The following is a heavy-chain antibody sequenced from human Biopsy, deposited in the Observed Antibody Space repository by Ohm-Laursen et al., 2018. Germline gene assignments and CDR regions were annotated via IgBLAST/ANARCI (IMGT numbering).Heavy chain of an antibody. CDR1: GDSISGYY. Sequence: GALSLTCAVSGDSISGYYWNWIRQPPGKRLEWIGYILSTGSTDYNPSLQSRVSISLDLSTDQFSLKVDSVTAADTAVYYCARVVGAATGFDSWGRGTPVIVSS. J-gene: IGHJ4*02. V-gene: IGHV4-59*01. D-gene: IGHD1-26*01. CDR3: ARVVGAATGFDS. CDR2: ILSTGST.